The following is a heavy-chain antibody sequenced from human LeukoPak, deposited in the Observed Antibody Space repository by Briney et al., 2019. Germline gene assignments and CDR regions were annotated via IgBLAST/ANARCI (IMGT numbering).Heavy chain of an antibody. CDR1: GFTFSSYS. Sequence: GGSLRLSCAASGFTFSSYSMNWLRQAPGKGLEWVSSISSSSSYIYYADSVKGRFTISTDNAKNSLYLQMNSLRAEDTAVYYCARGGHSSSWSDYGGQGTLVTVSS. CDR3: ARGGHSSSWSDY. CDR2: ISSSSSYI. V-gene: IGHV3-21*01. J-gene: IGHJ4*02. D-gene: IGHD6-13*01.